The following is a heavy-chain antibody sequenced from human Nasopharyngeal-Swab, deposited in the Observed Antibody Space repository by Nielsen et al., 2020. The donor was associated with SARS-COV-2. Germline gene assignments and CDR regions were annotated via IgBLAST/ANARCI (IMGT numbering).Heavy chain of an antibody. D-gene: IGHD6-13*01. CDR2: ISSSSSTI. Sequence: GASLKISCAASGFTFSSYSMNWVRQAPGKGLEWVSYISSSSSTIYYADSVKGRFTISRDNAKNSLYLQMNSPRDEDTAVYYCARDPQYSSSWSYYYYYGMDVWGQGTTVTVS. V-gene: IGHV3-48*02. CDR3: ARDPQYSSSWSYYYYYGMDV. J-gene: IGHJ6*02. CDR1: GFTFSSYS.